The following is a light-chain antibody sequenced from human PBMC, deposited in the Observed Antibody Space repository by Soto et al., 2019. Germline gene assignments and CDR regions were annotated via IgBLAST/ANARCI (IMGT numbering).Light chain of an antibody. CDR3: QQLYTLPFT. V-gene: IGKV1-5*01. CDR1: QSMSSW. CDR2: DAS. Sequence: DIQMTQSPCSLSASVGDRVPITCRASQSMSSWLAWYQQKPGKAPKLLIYDASSVESGVPSRFSGSGSGTEFTLTISGLLPEDFAAYHCQQLYTLPFTFGQGTRLEIK. J-gene: IGKJ5*01.